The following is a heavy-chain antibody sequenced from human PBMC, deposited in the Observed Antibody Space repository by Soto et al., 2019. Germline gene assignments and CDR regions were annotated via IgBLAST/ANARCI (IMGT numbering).Heavy chain of an antibody. CDR2: IYYSGST. D-gene: IGHD3-3*01. Sequence: PSETLSLTCTVSGVSISSSSYYWGWIRQPPGKGLEWIGSIYYSGSTYYNPSLKSRVTISVDTSKNQFSLKLSSVTAADTAVYYCARRRYDFWSGYFDYWGQGTLVTVSS. CDR1: GVSISSSSYY. V-gene: IGHV4-39*01. CDR3: ARRRYDFWSGYFDY. J-gene: IGHJ4*02.